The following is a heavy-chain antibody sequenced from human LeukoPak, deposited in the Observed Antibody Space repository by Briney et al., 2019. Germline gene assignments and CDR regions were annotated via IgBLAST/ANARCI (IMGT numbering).Heavy chain of an antibody. J-gene: IGHJ4*02. D-gene: IGHD5-18*01. Sequence: TPSQTLSLTCTVSGGSISSGSYYWSWIRQPAGKGLEWIGRIYTSGSTNYNPSLKSRVTISVDTSKNQFSLKLSSVTAAGTAVYYCARDGIQLWSPYFDYWGQGTLVTVSS. CDR1: GGSISSGSYY. CDR2: IYTSGST. CDR3: ARDGIQLWSPYFDY. V-gene: IGHV4-61*02.